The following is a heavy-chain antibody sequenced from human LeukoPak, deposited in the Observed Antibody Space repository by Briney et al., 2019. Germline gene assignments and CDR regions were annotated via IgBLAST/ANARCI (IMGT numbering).Heavy chain of an antibody. CDR2: INGDGSSI. CDR1: GFTFSKYW. Sequence: GGSLRLSCAGSGFTFSKYWMHWVRQAPGKGLVWVSRINGDGSSISYADSVKGRFTISRDNAKNTLYLQINSLRAEDTAVFYCARGPSGSAYGLFDYWGQGTLVTVSS. CDR3: ARGPSGSAYGLFDY. D-gene: IGHD5-12*01. V-gene: IGHV3-74*01. J-gene: IGHJ4*02.